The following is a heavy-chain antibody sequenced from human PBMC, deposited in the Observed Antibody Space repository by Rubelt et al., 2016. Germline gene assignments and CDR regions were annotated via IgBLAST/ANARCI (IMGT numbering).Heavy chain of an antibody. CDR1: GFTFSSYS. D-gene: IGHD3-22*01. CDR3: ARDYYDSSGYYCDAFDI. Sequence: EVKLVESGGGLVQPGGSLRLSCAASGFTFSSYSMNWVRQASGKGLEWVGHIRKKANNYATEYAASVNGRLTISRDDSKNTAYLQMNSLKTEDTAVYYCARDYYDSSGYYCDAFDIWGQGTMVTVSS. J-gene: IGHJ3*02. CDR2: IRKKANNYAT. V-gene: IGHV3-73*01.